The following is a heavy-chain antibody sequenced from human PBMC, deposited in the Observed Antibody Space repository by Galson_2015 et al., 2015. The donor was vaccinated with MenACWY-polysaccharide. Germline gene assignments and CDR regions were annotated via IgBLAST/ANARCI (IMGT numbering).Heavy chain of an antibody. Sequence: SVKVSCKASGGTFSDYGFGWVRQAPGQGLEWMGRIIPIAGMVNYAQKFQGRVTITADRSTSTAHLDLSSLTSEDTAVYFCARVDCTGTTCHFAHWGQGSLVTVSS. J-gene: IGHJ5*02. V-gene: IGHV1-69*04. CDR2: IIPIAGMV. D-gene: IGHD2-8*02. CDR3: ARVDCTGTTCHFAH. CDR1: GGTFSDYG.